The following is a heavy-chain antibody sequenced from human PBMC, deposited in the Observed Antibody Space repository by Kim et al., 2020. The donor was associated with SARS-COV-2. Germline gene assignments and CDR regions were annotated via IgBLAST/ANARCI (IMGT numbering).Heavy chain of an antibody. J-gene: IGHJ4*02. D-gene: IGHD3-10*01. CDR3: AKDLLYVPGRGYFDS. Sequence: DSVRGRFTISRDNSKNTVYWQMDSLRVEDTAIYYCAKDLLYVPGRGYFDSWGQGVLVTVSS. V-gene: IGHV3-23*01.